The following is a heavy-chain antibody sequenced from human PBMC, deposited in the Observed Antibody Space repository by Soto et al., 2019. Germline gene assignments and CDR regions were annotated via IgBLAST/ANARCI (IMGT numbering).Heavy chain of an antibody. V-gene: IGHV1-18*04. CDR2: ISGYNGDI. CDR1: GYTFNRHG. Sequence: ASVKVSCKASGYTFNRHGITWVRQAPGQGLEWMGWISGYNGDINYEQKFQGRVTLSSDALTSTVYLELKSLRFDDTAVYYCARVRIVGAREIDFWGQGTLVTVSS. CDR3: ARVRIVGAREIDF. J-gene: IGHJ4*02. D-gene: IGHD1-26*01.